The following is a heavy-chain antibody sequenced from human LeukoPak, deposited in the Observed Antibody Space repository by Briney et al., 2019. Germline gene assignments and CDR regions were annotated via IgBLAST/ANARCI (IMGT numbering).Heavy chain of an antibody. CDR3: ASGTYSSRYWYFDL. Sequence: PGGSLRLSCAASGFTFSSYSMNWVRQAPGKGLEWVSSISSSSSYIYYADSVKGRFTISRDNAKNSLYLQMNSLRAEDTAVYYCASGTYSSRYWYFDLWGRGTLVTVSS. V-gene: IGHV3-21*01. CDR2: ISSSSSYI. D-gene: IGHD6-13*01. J-gene: IGHJ2*01. CDR1: GFTFSSYS.